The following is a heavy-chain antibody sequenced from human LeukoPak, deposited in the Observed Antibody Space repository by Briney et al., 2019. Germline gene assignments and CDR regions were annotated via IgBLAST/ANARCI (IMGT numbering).Heavy chain of an antibody. D-gene: IGHD3-3*01. J-gene: IGHJ4*02. V-gene: IGHV3-7*03. CDR1: GFTFSSYW. Sequence: SGGSLRLSCAASGFTFSSYWRSWVRQAPGKGLEWVANIKQDGSEKYYVDSVKGRFTISRDNAKNSLYLQMNSLRSEDTAVYYCARGRFWSGYYPTFDYWGQGTLVTVSS. CDR2: IKQDGSEK. CDR3: ARGRFWSGYYPTFDY.